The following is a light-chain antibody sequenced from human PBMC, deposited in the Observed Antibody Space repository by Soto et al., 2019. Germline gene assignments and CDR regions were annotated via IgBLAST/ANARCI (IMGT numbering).Light chain of an antibody. CDR2: DAS. V-gene: IGKV1-33*01. Sequence: DIQMTQSPSSLSASVGDRVTITCQASQDITNYLNWYQQKPGKAPQLLIYDASNLETGVPSRVSGSGSGTDLTFTISSLQPEDIATYYCQQYDYLPRTFGGGTKVE. CDR1: QDITNY. CDR3: QQYDYLPRT. J-gene: IGKJ4*01.